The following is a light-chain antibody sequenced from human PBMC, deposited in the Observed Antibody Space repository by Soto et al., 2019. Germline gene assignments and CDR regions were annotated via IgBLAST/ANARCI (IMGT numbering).Light chain of an antibody. Sequence: EIVLTQSPGTLSLSPGERATLSCRASQSVRNVYLAWYQQKPGQAPRLLIYDASNRATGIPDRFSGSGSGTDFTLTINSLEPEDFAAYYCQHSGSLPRTFGEGTKLEIK. CDR2: DAS. CDR1: QSVRNVY. CDR3: QHSGSLPRT. V-gene: IGKV3-20*01. J-gene: IGKJ2*01.